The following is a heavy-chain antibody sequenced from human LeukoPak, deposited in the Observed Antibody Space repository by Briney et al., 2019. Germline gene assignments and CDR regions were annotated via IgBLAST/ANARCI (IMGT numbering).Heavy chain of an antibody. Sequence: ASVKVSCKASGYTFTSYYMHWVRQAPGQGLEWMGIINPSGGSTSYAQKFQGRVTMTRDMSTSTVYMELSSLRSEDTAVYYCARAGYSGYRYLNYYYYMDVWGKGTTVTVSS. CDR3: ARAGYSGYRYLNYYYYMDV. CDR2: INPSGGST. D-gene: IGHD5-12*01. J-gene: IGHJ6*03. V-gene: IGHV1-46*01. CDR1: GYTFTSYY.